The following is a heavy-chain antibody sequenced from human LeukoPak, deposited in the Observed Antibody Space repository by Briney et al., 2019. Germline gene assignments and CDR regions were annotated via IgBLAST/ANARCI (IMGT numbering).Heavy chain of an antibody. CDR3: ARDRGYNYGHAFDI. Sequence: GGSLRLSCAASGFTFSSYGMHWVRQAPGKGLEWVSLIWFDGSNEYYAASVKGRFTSSRDNSKNTLYLQMNTLSAEDTAVYYCARDRGYNYGHAFDIWGQGTMVTVSS. CDR1: GFTFSSYG. CDR2: IWFDGSNE. J-gene: IGHJ3*02. D-gene: IGHD5-18*01. V-gene: IGHV3-33*01.